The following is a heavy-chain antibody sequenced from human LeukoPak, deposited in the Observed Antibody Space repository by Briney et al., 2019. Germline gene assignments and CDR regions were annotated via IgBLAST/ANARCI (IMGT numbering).Heavy chain of an antibody. CDR2: IRYDGSNK. V-gene: IGHV3-30*02. Sequence: PGGSLRLSCAASGFTFSSYGMHWVRQAPGMGLEWVAFIRYDGSNKYYADSVKGRFTISRDNSKNTLYLQMNSLRAEDTAVYYCAKDREIRIAVAGTDFDYWGQGTLVTVSS. J-gene: IGHJ4*02. CDR3: AKDREIRIAVAGTDFDY. D-gene: IGHD6-19*01. CDR1: GFTFSSYG.